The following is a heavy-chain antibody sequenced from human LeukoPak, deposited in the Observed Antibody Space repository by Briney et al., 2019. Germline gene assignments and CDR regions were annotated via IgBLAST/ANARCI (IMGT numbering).Heavy chain of an antibody. D-gene: IGHD1-1*01. V-gene: IGHV1-46*01. Sequence: ASVKVSCKASGYTFTSYYMHWARQAPRQGLEWMGIINPSGGSTSYAQKFQGRVTMTRDTSTSTVYMELSSLRSEDTAVYYCAREPGGSGFDYCGQGTLVTVSS. J-gene: IGHJ4*02. CDR1: GYTFTSYY. CDR3: AREPGGSGFDY. CDR2: INPSGGST.